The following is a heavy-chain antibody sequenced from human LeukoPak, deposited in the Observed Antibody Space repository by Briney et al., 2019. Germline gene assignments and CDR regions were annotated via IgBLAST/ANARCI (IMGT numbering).Heavy chain of an antibody. J-gene: IGHJ6*02. CDR3: ARGRDYYDSSGYYYESAVDYYYGMDV. V-gene: IGHV1-18*01. D-gene: IGHD3-22*01. CDR1: GYTSTSYG. CDR2: ISAYNGNT. Sequence: ASAKVSCKASGYTSTSYGISWVRQAPGQGLEWMGWISAYNGNTNYAQKLQGRVTMTTDTSTSTAYMELRSLRSDDTAVYYCARGRDYYDSSGYYYESAVDYYYGMDVWGQGTTVTVSS.